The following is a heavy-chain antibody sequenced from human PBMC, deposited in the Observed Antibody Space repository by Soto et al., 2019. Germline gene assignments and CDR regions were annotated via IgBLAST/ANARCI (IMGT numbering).Heavy chain of an antibody. Sequence: SETLSLTCTVSGGSISSGCYYWSWIRQHPGKGLEWIGYIYYSGSTYYNPSLKSRVTISVDTSKNQFSLKLSSVTAADTAVYYCARGPPYYYGSENWFDPWGQGTLVTVSS. CDR3: ARGPPYYYGSENWFDP. D-gene: IGHD3-10*01. V-gene: IGHV4-31*03. CDR2: IYYSGST. J-gene: IGHJ5*02. CDR1: GGSISSGCYY.